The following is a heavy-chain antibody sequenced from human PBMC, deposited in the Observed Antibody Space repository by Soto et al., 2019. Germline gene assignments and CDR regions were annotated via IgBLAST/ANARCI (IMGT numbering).Heavy chain of an antibody. CDR1: GFTFDTFA. Sequence: GGSLRLSCAASGFTFDTFAIHWVRQTPGKVLEWVALISYDGYNTYYADSVKGRFTISRDNSKNTLYLQMTSLRPDDTGVYYCAKTLLEFWIAAAGIDYWGQGTLVTVSS. V-gene: IGHV3-30-3*02. CDR2: ISYDGYNT. J-gene: IGHJ4*02. D-gene: IGHD6-13*01. CDR3: AKTLLEFWIAAAGIDY.